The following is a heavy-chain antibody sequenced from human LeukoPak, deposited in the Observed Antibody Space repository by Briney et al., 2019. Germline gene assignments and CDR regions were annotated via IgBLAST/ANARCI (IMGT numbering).Heavy chain of an antibody. Sequence: GGSLRLSCAVSGFTFSKYSMHWVRQAPGKGLEWVAVISNAGSNKDYADSVKGRFTISRDNSKNTLYLQMNSLRAEDTAVYYCAREGALMVREVMVYWGQGTLLTVSS. D-gene: IGHD3-10*01. CDR2: ISNAGSNK. CDR3: AREGALMVREVMVY. J-gene: IGHJ4*02. V-gene: IGHV3-30*04. CDR1: GFTFSKYS.